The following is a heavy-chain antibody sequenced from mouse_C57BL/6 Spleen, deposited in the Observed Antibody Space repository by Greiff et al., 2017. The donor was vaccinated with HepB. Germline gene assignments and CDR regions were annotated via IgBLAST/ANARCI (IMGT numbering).Heavy chain of an antibody. CDR2: IDPEDGET. J-gene: IGHJ3*01. V-gene: IGHV14-2*01. D-gene: IGHD1-1*01. CDR3: ARGSYYYGAY. Sequence: VQLQQSGAELVKPGASVKLSCTASSFNIKDYYMHWVKQRTEQGLEWIGRIDPEDGETKYAPKFQGKATITADTSSNTAYLQLSSLTSEDTAVYYCARGSYYYGAYWGQGTLVTVSA. CDR1: SFNIKDYY.